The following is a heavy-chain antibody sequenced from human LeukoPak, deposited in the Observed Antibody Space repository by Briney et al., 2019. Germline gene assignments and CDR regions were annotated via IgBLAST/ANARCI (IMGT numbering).Heavy chain of an antibody. J-gene: IGHJ4*02. CDR2: FSVSGGNT. V-gene: IGHV3-23*01. CDR1: GFTFSDYA. D-gene: IGHD3-22*01. Sequence: GGSLRLSCAVSGFTFSDYAMSWVRQAPGRGLEWVSSFSVSGGNTYYADSVKGRFTISRDNSKNTLYLQMNSLRAEDTAVYYCAKEVVVVITTPTEAGFDYWGQGTLVTVSS. CDR3: AKEVVVVITTPTEAGFDY.